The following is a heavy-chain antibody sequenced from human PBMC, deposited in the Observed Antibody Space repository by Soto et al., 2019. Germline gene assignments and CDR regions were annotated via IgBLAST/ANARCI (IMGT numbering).Heavy chain of an antibody. CDR2: ISRDGTNK. V-gene: IGHV3-30*03. D-gene: IGHD3-10*01. Sequence: VPVVASGGGVVQPGRSLRLSCAASGFTFRSYAMHWVRQAPGKGLEWVAVISRDGTNKYYVDSLKGRFTISRDNSKDTVYLQMNSLRDEDSAMFYCARSRSGAVADSFDFWGQGTLVTVSS. J-gene: IGHJ4*02. CDR3: ARSRSGAVADSFDF. CDR1: GFTFRSYA.